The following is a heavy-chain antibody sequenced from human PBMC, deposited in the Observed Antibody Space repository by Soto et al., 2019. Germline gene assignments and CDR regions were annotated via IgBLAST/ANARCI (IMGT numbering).Heavy chain of an antibody. CDR2: IKSKTDGGTT. CDR3: TTDSRYSYADFDY. CDR1: GFTFSNAW. J-gene: IGHJ4*02. Sequence: EVQLVESGGGLVKPGGSLRLSCAASGFTFSNAWMSWVRQAPGKGLEWVGRIKSKTDGGTTDYAAPVKGRFTISRDDSKNTLYLQMNSLKTEDTAVYYCTTDSRYSYADFDYWGQGTLVTVSS. D-gene: IGHD5-18*01. V-gene: IGHV3-15*01.